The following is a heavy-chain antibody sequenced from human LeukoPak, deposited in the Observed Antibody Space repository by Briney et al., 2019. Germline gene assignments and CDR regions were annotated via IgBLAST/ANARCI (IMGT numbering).Heavy chain of an antibody. D-gene: IGHD2-2*01. J-gene: IGHJ4*02. CDR2: IRQDGGEK. CDR3: ARAYCSSTRCSYYFDS. Sequence: GGSLRLSCAVSGFTFTDYWMNWVRQAPGKGLEWVASIRQDGGEKSHVDSVKGRFTISRDNAKNSLYLQMNSLRAEDTAVYYCARAYCSSTRCSYYFDSWGQGTLVTVSS. V-gene: IGHV3-7*01. CDR1: GFTFTDYW.